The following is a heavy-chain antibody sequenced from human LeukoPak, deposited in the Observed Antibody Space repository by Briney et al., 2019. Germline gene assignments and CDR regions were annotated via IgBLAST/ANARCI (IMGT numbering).Heavy chain of an antibody. CDR1: VFTLSSYE. Sequence: GGSLRLSCAASVFTLSSYEMNWGRQAAGPGLEGVSYIGSSGSTIYHADSVQGRFTISRSNAKNSLYLQMDSLRAEDTTVYYFAELSITMTGGVWGKGTTVTVSS. D-gene: IGHD3-10*02. CDR2: IGSSGSTI. V-gene: IGHV3-48*03. CDR3: AELSITMTGGV. J-gene: IGHJ6*04.